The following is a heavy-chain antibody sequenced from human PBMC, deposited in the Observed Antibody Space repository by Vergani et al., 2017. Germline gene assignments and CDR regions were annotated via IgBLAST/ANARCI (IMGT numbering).Heavy chain of an antibody. CDR1: GFSLTTGGEG. J-gene: IGHJ4*02. D-gene: IGHD2-15*01. V-gene: IGHV2-5*01. CDR2: VYWNDDE. CDR3: ARIRGGYCSGGSCSDFDY. Sequence: QITLRESGPTLVKPTQTLTLTCTFSGFSLTTGGEGVGWIRQPPGRALEWLAFVYWNDDERYSPSLKSRVTITKDTSKNEVILTMATMDPVDTATYYCARIRGGYCSGGSCSDFDYWGQGTLVTVSS.